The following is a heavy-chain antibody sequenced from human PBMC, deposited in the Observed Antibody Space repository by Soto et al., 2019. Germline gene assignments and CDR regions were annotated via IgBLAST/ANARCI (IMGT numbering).Heavy chain of an antibody. CDR1: GDNTSGGGCY. J-gene: IGHJ3*02. V-gene: IGHV4-31*03. D-gene: IGHD4-17*01. CDR2: IYWSGNT. CDR3: ARGAADYGDAFDI. Sequence: TLETLSLTCSVAGDNTSGGGCYWSWIRQHPGKGLEWIGYIYWSGNTYFNPSLKSRVSISLGTSSNQFSLNLTSVTAADTAVYYCARGAADYGDAFDIWGQGITVTVSS.